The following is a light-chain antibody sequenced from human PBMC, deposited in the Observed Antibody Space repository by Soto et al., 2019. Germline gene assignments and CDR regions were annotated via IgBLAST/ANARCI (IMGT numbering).Light chain of an antibody. CDR2: GVT. V-gene: IGLV2-14*01. J-gene: IGLJ1*01. CDR1: SSDVGGYNY. CDR3: SSYTATRTYV. Sequence: QSVLTQPASVSGSPGQSVTISCTGTSSDVGGYNYVSWYQQLPGEAPKLIIYGVTDRPSGVSNRFSGSMSGNTASLTVSGLQAEDEGDYYCSSYTATRTYVFGTGTKLTVL.